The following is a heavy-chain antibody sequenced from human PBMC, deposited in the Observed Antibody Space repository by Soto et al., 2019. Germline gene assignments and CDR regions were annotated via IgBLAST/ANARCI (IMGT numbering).Heavy chain of an antibody. CDR2: ITPANGTA. CDR1: GYTFTNFG. Sequence: QVHLVQSGAEVENPGASVTISCKASGYTFTNFGSNWVRQAPGQGLEWMGWITPANGTAKNPQKHQERRTITTSTSTNTDYLDLRSLRSDDTAVYFCSRARMFSGAHHGYWGQGTRVTVSS. CDR3: SRARMFSGAHHGY. D-gene: IGHD1-26*01. V-gene: IGHV1-18*04. J-gene: IGHJ4*02.